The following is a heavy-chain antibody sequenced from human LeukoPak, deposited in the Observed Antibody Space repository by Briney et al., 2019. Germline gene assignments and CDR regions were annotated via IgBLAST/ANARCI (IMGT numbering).Heavy chain of an antibody. CDR2: IRGNGET. J-gene: IGHJ4*02. D-gene: IGHD3-16*01. V-gene: IGHV3-23*01. Sequence: GXXLRLSCXXSXXSXSSFXXSWVRQGPARGLEWVSSIRGNGETFHADSVKGRFTLSSDSSRNTVYFQLNNLRVEDPAIYYCAKASWVSSTDAVRWGQGTLVTVSS. CDR3: AKASWVSSTDAVR. CDR1: XXSXSSFX.